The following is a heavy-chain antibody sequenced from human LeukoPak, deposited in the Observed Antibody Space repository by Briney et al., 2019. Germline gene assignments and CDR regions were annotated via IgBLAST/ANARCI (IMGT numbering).Heavy chain of an antibody. D-gene: IGHD5-12*01. J-gene: IGHJ4*02. Sequence: ASVKVSCRASGYTFTGYYMHWVRQAPGQGLEWMGWINPNSGGTNYAQKFQGRVTMTRDTSTSTAYMELSRLRSDDTAVYYCASSNVDMVATIEGFYFDYWGQGTLVTVSS. CDR3: ASSNVDMVATIEGFYFDY. CDR1: GYTFTGYY. CDR2: INPNSGGT. V-gene: IGHV1-2*02.